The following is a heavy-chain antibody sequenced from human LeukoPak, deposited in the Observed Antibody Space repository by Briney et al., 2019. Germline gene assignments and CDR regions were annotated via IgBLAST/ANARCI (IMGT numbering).Heavy chain of an antibody. CDR3: ARAEAVTMVRGVITEYNWFDP. J-gene: IGHJ5*02. Sequence: SVKVSCKASGGTFISYAISWVRQAPGQGLEWMGGIIPIFGTANYAQKFQGRVTITADESTSTAYMELSSLRSEDTAVYYCARAEAVTMVRGVITEYNWFDPWGQGTLVTVSS. CDR1: GGTFISYA. D-gene: IGHD3-10*01. V-gene: IGHV1-69*13. CDR2: IIPIFGTA.